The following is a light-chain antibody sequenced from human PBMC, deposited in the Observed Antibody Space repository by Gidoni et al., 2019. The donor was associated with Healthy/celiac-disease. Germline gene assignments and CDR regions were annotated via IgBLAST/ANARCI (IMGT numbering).Light chain of an antibody. CDR1: QSVSNGY. J-gene: IGKJ4*01. CDR3: QQYGSLVT. CDR2: GAYGAS. Sequence: EIVLTQSPGTLSLSPGERATLSCRASQSVSNGYLAWYQQKPGQAPRLLVYGAYGASTRATGIPDRFSGSGSRTDFTLTISRLEPEDYAVDYCQQYGSLVTFGGGTKVEIK. V-gene: IGKV3-20*01.